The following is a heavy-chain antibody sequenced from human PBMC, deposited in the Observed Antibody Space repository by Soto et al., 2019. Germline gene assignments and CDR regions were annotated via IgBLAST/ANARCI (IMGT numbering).Heavy chain of an antibody. CDR3: AGVAV. Sequence: EVQLVESGGGFVQPGGSLRLSCAASGFAFSNYWMSWVRQAPGKGLEWVANIKVDGSEKYYVDSVKGRFTISRDNAKNSLYLQMNSLRAEDTAVYYCAGVAVRGQGTLVTVSS. D-gene: IGHD6-19*01. CDR2: IKVDGSEK. V-gene: IGHV3-7*05. J-gene: IGHJ4*02. CDR1: GFAFSNYW.